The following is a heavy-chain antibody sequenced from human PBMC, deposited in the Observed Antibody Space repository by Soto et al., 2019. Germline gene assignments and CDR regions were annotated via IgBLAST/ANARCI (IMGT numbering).Heavy chain of an antibody. Sequence: KGLAWVAIVSYYGDNEYYADSVRGRFFISRDNSRNTLYLQTSSLRHEDTAVYYCAKYVFFQAEDGIRGTVPVSAFLLNRSSDL. CDR2: VSYYGDNE. J-gene: IGHJ2*01. CDR3: AKYVFFQAEDGIRGTVPVSAFLLNRSSDL. D-gene: IGHD3-10*02. V-gene: IGHV3-30*18.